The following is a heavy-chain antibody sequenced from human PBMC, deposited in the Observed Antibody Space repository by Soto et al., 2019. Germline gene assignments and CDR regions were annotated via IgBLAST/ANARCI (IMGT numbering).Heavy chain of an antibody. Sequence: QVQLVQSGAEVKKPGSSVKVSCKASGGTFSSYAISWVRQAPGQGLEWMGGIIPIFGTANYAQKFQGRVTMTADESTSTAYMELSSLRSEDRAVYYCAIETSPYYYDSSGYPRGVDYFDYWGQGTLVTVSS. CDR1: GGTFSSYA. J-gene: IGHJ4*02. D-gene: IGHD3-22*01. V-gene: IGHV1-69*01. CDR2: IIPIFGTA. CDR3: AIETSPYYYDSSGYPRGVDYFDY.